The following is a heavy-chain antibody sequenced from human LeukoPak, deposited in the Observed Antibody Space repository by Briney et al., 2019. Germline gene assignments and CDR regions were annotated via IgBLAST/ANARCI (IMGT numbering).Heavy chain of an antibody. D-gene: IGHD2-15*01. CDR2: IYSGGST. J-gene: IGHJ4*02. CDR1: GFTVSSNY. Sequence: GGSLRHSCAASGFTVSSNYMSWVRQAPGKGLEWVSVIYSGGSTYYADSVKGRFTISRDNSKNTLYLQMNSLRAEDTAVYYCARGTVGYCSGGSCSFGYWGQGTLVTVSS. V-gene: IGHV3-53*01. CDR3: ARGTVGYCSGGSCSFGY.